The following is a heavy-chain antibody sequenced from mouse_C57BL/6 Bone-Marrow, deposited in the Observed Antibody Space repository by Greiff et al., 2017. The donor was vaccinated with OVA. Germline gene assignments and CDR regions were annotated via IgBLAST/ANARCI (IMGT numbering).Heavy chain of an antibody. CDR2: ISYSGST. D-gene: IGHD2-4*01. J-gene: IGHJ4*01. CDR1: GYSITSGYD. CDR3: ARGGDYDNAMDY. V-gene: IGHV3-1*01. Sequence: EVQLVESGPGMVKPSQSLSLTCTVTGYSITSGYDWHWIRHFPGNKLEWMGYISYSGSTNYNPSLKSRISITHDTSKNHFFLKLNSVTTEDTATYYGARGGDYDNAMDYWGQGTSVTVSS.